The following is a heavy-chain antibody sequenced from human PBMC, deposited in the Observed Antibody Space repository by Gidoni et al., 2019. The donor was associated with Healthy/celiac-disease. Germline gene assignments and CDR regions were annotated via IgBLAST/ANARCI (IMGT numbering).Heavy chain of an antibody. D-gene: IGHD2-2*02. V-gene: IGHV1-69*01. J-gene: IGHJ4*02. CDR3: ARALVPAAIQYYFDY. Sequence: MGGIIPIFGTANYAQKFQGRVTITADESTSTAYMELSSLRSEDTAVYYCARALVPAAIQYYFDYWGQGTLVTVSS. CDR2: IIPIFGTA.